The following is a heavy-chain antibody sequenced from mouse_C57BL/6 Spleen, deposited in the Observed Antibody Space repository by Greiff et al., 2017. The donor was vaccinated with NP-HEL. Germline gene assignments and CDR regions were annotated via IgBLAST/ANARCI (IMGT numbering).Heavy chain of an antibody. CDR1: GFTFSSYG. V-gene: IGHV5-6*01. CDR2: ISSGGSYT. Sequence: EVKLMESGGDLVKPGGSLKLSCAASGFTFSSYGMSWVRQTPDKRLEWVATISSGGSYTYYPDSVKGRFTISRDNAKNTLYLQMSSLKSEDTAMYYCARHDYGSSYEAMDYWGQGTSVTVSS. D-gene: IGHD1-1*01. J-gene: IGHJ4*01. CDR3: ARHDYGSSYEAMDY.